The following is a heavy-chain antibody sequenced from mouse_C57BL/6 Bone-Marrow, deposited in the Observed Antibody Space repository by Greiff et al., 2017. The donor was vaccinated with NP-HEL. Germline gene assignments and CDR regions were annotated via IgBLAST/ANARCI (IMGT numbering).Heavy chain of an antibody. Sequence: EVHLVESGGGLVKPGGSLKLSCAASGFTFSDYGMHWVRQAPEKGLEWVAYISSGSSTIYYADTVKGRFTISRDNAKNTLFLQMTSLRSEDTAMYYCARLLRWTSYWGQGTTLTVSS. CDR2: ISSGSSTI. CDR1: GFTFSDYG. J-gene: IGHJ2*01. V-gene: IGHV5-17*01. CDR3: ARLLRWTSY. D-gene: IGHD1-1*01.